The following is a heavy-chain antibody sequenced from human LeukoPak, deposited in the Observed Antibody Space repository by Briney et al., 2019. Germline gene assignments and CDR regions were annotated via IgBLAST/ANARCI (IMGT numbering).Heavy chain of an antibody. CDR3: AREVARDFDY. D-gene: IGHD2-15*01. CDR2: IYHSGST. J-gene: IGHJ4*02. V-gene: IGHV4-4*02. Sequence: SETLSLTCAVSGGSISSSNWWSWIRQPPGKGLEWIGEIYHSGSTNYNPSLKSRVTISVDTSKNQFSLKLSSVTAADTAVYYCAREVARDFDYWGQGTLVTVSS. CDR1: GGSISSSNW.